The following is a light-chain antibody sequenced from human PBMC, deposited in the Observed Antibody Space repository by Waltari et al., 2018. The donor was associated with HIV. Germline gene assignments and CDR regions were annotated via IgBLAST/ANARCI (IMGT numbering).Light chain of an antibody. CDR2: AAS. J-gene: IGKJ1*01. V-gene: IGKV1-5*03. CDR1: QSIRIW. CDR3: QQYDSSPWT. Sequence: DIQMTQSPSTLSASVGDTVTITCRASQSIRIWLAWFQQKPGKAPKPLVYAASSLQTGVPSRFSGSTSGTEFTLTISSLQPDDFATYYCQQYDSSPWTFGQGTKVEI.